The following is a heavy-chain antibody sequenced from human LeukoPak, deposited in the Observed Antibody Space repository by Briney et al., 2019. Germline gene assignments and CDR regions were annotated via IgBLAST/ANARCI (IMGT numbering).Heavy chain of an antibody. Sequence: SETLSLTCTVSGGSLNSYYWSWFRQPPGKGLEWVGFITHSGGTDFDSSLGGRVTISVDTSKNQFSLRQTSMTAADTAVYFCARGRISNWGFEGTLFDAWGQGVLVTVSS. D-gene: IGHD7-27*01. J-gene: IGHJ4*02. CDR3: ARGRISNWGFEGTLFDA. CDR1: GGSLNSYY. V-gene: IGHV4-59*01. CDR2: ITHSGGT.